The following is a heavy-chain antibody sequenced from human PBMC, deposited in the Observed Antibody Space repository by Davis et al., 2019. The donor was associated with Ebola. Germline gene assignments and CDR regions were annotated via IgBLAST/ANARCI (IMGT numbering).Heavy chain of an antibody. CDR2: IYHSGST. J-gene: IGHJ3*02. CDR3: ARGSPDYGDLDDAFDI. D-gene: IGHD4-17*01. CDR1: GGSISSSNW. Sequence: GSLRLSCAVSGGSISSSNWWSWVRQPPGKGLEWIGEIYHSGSTNYNPSLKSRVTISVDKSKNQFSLKLSSVTAADTAVYYCARGSPDYGDLDDAFDIWGQGTMVTVSS. V-gene: IGHV4-4*02.